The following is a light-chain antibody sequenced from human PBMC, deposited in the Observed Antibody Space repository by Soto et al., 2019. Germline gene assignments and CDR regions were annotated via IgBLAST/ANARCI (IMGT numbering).Light chain of an antibody. CDR3: QRYNNWPLT. CDR1: QGIGST. V-gene: IGKV3-15*01. Sequence: EIVMTQSPATLSVSPGERATLPCRASQGIGSTLAWYQQKPGQTPRLLIYGASTRATGVPARFSGSGSGTEFTLTINSLQSEDSAVYYCQRYNNWPLTFGGGTKVDIK. J-gene: IGKJ4*01. CDR2: GAS.